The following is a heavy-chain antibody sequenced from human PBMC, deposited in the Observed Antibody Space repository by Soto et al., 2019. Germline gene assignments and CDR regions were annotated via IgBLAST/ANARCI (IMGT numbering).Heavy chain of an antibody. D-gene: IGHD6-13*01. J-gene: IGHJ5*02. CDR2: INPNNGVT. CDR3: AREGAAAGKGWFDP. Sequence: ASVKVSCKASGYTFTDYYMNWVRQAPGQGLEWMGWINPNNGVTNYAQKFQGRVTMTRDTSISTAYMDLSRLRSDDTAVYYCAREGAAAGKGWFDPWGQGTLVTVSS. CDR1: GYTFTDYY. V-gene: IGHV1-2*02.